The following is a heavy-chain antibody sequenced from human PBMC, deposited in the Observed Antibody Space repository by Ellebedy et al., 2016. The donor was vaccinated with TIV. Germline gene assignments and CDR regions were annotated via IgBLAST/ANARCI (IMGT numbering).Heavy chain of an antibody. CDR3: ATAGLILTGWMDY. CDR1: GYTLTELS. V-gene: IGHV1-18*01. J-gene: IGHJ4*02. Sequence: ASVKVSCKVSGYTLTELSMHWVRQAPGQGLEWMGWISAYNGNTNYAQKLQGRVTMTTDTSTSTAYMELRSLRSDDTAVYYCATAGLILTGWMDYWGQGTLVTVSS. D-gene: IGHD3-9*01. CDR2: ISAYNGNT.